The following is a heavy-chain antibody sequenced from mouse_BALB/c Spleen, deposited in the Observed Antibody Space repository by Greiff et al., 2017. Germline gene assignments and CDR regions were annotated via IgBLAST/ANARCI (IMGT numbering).Heavy chain of an antibody. CDR1: GYAFTNYL. CDR2: INPGSGGT. J-gene: IGHJ3*01. CDR3: ARESMITLFAY. Sequence: QVQLQQSGAELVRPGTSVKVSCKASGYAFTNYLIEWVKQRPGQGLEWIGVINPGSGGTNYNEKFKGKATLTADKSSSTAYMQLSSLTSDDSAVYFCARESMITLFAYWGQGTLVTVSA. V-gene: IGHV1-54*01. D-gene: IGHD2-4*01.